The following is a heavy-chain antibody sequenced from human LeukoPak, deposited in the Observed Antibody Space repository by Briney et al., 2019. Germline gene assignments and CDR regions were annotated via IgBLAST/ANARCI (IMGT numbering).Heavy chain of an antibody. CDR3: VREWSATLSTDQDY. J-gene: IGHJ4*02. D-gene: IGHD3-3*01. Sequence: GGSLRLSCSPSVFTYSTYAMHWLRQAPGKGLEYVSSIGGNGVSTYYADSMKGRFTISRDNSKNTLYLQMSSLRPEDTAVYFGVREWSATLSTDQDYWGQGTLVTVSS. CDR2: IGGNGVST. V-gene: IGHV3-64D*06. CDR1: VFTYSTYA.